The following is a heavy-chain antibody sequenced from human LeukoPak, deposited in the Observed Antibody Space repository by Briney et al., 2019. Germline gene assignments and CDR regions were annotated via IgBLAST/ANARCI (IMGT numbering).Heavy chain of an antibody. CDR1: GFTFNSYS. V-gene: IGHV3-48*01. Sequence: GGSLRLSCAASGFTFNSYSMNWVRQAPGKGLEWVSYISSSSSTIYYADSVKGRFTISRDNAKNSLYLQMNSLRAEDTAVYYCATTGLYWGQGTLVTVSS. CDR2: ISSSSSTI. CDR3: ATTGLY. J-gene: IGHJ4*02.